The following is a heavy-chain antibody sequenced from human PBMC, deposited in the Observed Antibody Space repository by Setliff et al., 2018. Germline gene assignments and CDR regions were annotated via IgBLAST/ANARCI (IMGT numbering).Heavy chain of an antibody. D-gene: IGHD1-26*01. CDR1: EYTFTNYW. J-gene: IGHJ6*03. V-gene: IGHV5-51*01. Sequence: GESLKISCKASEYTFTNYWIGWVRQMPGKGLEWMGVVYCGDSDTRYSPAFQGQVTMSADKSIRSAYLQWSSLKASDTAMYYCARDRGSDSCRGCDYMDVWGKGTTVTVSS. CDR2: VYCGDSDT. CDR3: ARDRGSDSCRGCDYMDV.